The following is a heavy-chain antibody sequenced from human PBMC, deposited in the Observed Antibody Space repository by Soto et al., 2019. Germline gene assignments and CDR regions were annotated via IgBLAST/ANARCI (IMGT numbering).Heavy chain of an antibody. V-gene: IGHV4-34*01. Sequence: SETLSLTCAVYGGSFSCYYWSWIRQPPGKGLEWIGEINHSGSTNYNPSLKSRVTISVDTSKNQFSLKLSSVTAADTAVYYCARGAICSGGSCSRYYYYYYGMDVWGQGTTVNVSS. CDR1: GGSFSCYY. CDR3: ARGAICSGGSCSRYYYYYYGMDV. CDR2: INHSGST. J-gene: IGHJ6*02. D-gene: IGHD2-15*01.